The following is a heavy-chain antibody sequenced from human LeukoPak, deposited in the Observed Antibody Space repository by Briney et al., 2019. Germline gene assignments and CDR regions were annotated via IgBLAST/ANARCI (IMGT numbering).Heavy chain of an antibody. CDR1: GFTFTSSA. CDR3: AASPDYYDSSGSSYYFDY. V-gene: IGHV1-58*01. Sequence: ASVKVSCKASGFTFTSSAVQWVRQARGQRLEWIGWIVVGSGNTNYAQKFQERVTITRDMSTSTAYMELSSLRSEDTAVYYCAASPDYYDSSGSSYYFDYWGQGTLVTVSS. CDR2: IVVGSGNT. J-gene: IGHJ4*02. D-gene: IGHD3-22*01.